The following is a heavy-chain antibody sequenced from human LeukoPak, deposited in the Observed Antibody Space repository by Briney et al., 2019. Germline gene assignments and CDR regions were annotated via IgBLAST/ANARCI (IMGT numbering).Heavy chain of an antibody. CDR1: GFTFSSYA. CDR3: AKDFSGLLWSGTDV. V-gene: IGHV3-23*01. Sequence: GGSLRLSCAASGFTFSSYAMSWVRQAPGKGLEWVSAISGSGGSTYYADSVKGRFTISRDNPKNTLYLQMNSLRAEDTAVYYCAKDFSGLLWSGTDVWGKGTTVTVSS. J-gene: IGHJ6*04. CDR2: ISGSGGST. D-gene: IGHD3-10*01.